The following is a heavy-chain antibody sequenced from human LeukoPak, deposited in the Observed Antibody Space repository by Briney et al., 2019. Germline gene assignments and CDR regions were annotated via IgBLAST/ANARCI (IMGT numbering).Heavy chain of an antibody. J-gene: IGHJ4*02. D-gene: IGHD3-22*01. CDR1: RFIFDIYA. CDR2: ITSSGGGT. CDR3: AKDPPNYYDTSGHYYRRNGDY. Sequence: GGSLRLSCAASRFIFDIYAMSWVRQAPGKGLEWVSSITSSGGGTYYADSVKGRFTISRDNSKDTLYLQMTSLRAEDTAIYYCAKDPPNYYDTSGHYYRRNGDYWGQGTLVTVSS. V-gene: IGHV3-23*01.